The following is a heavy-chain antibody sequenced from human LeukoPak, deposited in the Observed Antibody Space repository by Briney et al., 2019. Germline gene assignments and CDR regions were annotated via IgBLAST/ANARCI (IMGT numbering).Heavy chain of an antibody. CDR3: VRLLGGSYFDY. J-gene: IGHJ4*02. CDR2: ISSSGSTI. CDR1: GFTFSSYE. D-gene: IGHD3-16*01. Sequence: GSLILSCAASGFTFSSYEMSWVRQAPGVGLEWVSYISSSGSTIYYADSVKGRFTISRDNAKNSLYLQMNSLRAEDTAVYYCVRLLGGSYFDYWGQGTLVTVSS. V-gene: IGHV3-48*03.